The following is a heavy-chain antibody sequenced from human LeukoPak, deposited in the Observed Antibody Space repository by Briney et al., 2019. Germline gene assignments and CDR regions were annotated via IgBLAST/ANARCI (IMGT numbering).Heavy chain of an antibody. Sequence: GASVKVSCKASGYTFTGYYMHRVRQAPGQELEWMGWINPNSGGTNYAQKFQGRVTMTRDTSISTAYMELSRLRSDDTAVYYCASLAGAYYYGSGSRWYDAFDIWGQGTMVTVSS. CDR2: INPNSGGT. CDR3: ASLAGAYYYGSGSRWYDAFDI. V-gene: IGHV1-2*02. D-gene: IGHD3-10*01. J-gene: IGHJ3*02. CDR1: GYTFTGYY.